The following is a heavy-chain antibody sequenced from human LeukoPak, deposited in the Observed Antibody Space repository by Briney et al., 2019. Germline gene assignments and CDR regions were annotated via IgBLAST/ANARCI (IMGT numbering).Heavy chain of an antibody. V-gene: IGHV3-30*18. CDR3: AKAGGSGSYFDY. Sequence: PGRSLRLSCAASGFTFSSYGMHWVRQAPGQGLEWVAVISYDGSNKYYVDSVKGRFTISRDNSKNTLYLQMNSLRAEDTAVYYCAKAGGSGSYFDYWGQGTLVTVSS. CDR2: ISYDGSNK. J-gene: IGHJ4*02. D-gene: IGHD1-26*01. CDR1: GFTFSSYG.